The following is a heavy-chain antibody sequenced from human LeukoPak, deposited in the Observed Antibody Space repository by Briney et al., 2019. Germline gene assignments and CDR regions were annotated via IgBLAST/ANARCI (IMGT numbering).Heavy chain of an antibody. J-gene: IGHJ4*02. D-gene: IGHD4-17*01. V-gene: IGHV3-21*04. CDR3: AKGGGATVTTSWNY. CDR1: GFTFSSYS. Sequence: GGSLRLSCAASGFTFSSYSMNWVRQAPGKGLEWVSSISSSSSYIYYADSVKGRFTISRDNAKNSLYLQMNSLTAEDTAVYYCAKGGGATVTTSWNYWGQGTLVTVSS. CDR2: ISSSSSYI.